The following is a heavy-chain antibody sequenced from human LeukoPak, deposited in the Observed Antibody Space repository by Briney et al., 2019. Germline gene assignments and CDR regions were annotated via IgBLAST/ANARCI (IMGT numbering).Heavy chain of an antibody. CDR2: IYPRDSDT. V-gene: IGHV5-51*01. J-gene: IGHJ4*02. Sequence: GESLKISCKGSGDSFTAYWNGWVRQMPGKGLEWMGIIYPRDSDTRYSPSFQGQVTISADKSISTAYLQWNSLEASDTAMYYCARAKYYYESSGYYEYYFDYWGQGTLVTVSS. D-gene: IGHD3-22*01. CDR3: ARAKYYYESSGYYEYYFDY. CDR1: GDSFTAYW.